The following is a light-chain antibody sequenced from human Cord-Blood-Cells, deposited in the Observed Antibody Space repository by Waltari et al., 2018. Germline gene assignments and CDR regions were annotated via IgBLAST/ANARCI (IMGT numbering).Light chain of an antibody. J-gene: IGLJ3*02. CDR2: VNSDGSH. CDR1: SGHSSNV. Sequence: QLVLTQSPSASASLGASVDPTCTLSSGHSSNVIAWHQQQPEKGPRYLMKVNSDGSHSKGDEIPDRFSGSSSGAERYLTISSVQSEDEADYYCQTGGHGTWVFGGGTKLTVL. CDR3: QTGGHGTWV. V-gene: IGLV4-69*01.